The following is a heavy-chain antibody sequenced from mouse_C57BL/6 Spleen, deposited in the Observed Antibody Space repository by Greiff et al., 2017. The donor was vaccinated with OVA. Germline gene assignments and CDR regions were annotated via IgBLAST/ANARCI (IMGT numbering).Heavy chain of an antibody. J-gene: IGHJ4*01. Sequence: EVQRVESGEGLVKPGGSLKLSCAASGFTFSSYAMSWVRQTPEKRLEWVAYISSGGDYIYYADTVKGRFTISRDNARNTLYLQMSSLKSEDTAMYYCTRGLGYYYAMDYWGQGTSVTVSS. D-gene: IGHD3-3*01. V-gene: IGHV5-9-1*02. CDR2: ISSGGDYI. CDR3: TRGLGYYYAMDY. CDR1: GFTFSSYA.